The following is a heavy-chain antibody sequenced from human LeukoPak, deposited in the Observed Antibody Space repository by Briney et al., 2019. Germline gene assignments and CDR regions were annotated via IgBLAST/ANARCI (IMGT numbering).Heavy chain of an antibody. J-gene: IGHJ2*01. CDR1: GASISSSSFY. V-gene: IGHV4-39*01. Sequence: SETLSLTCTFSGASISSSSFYWGWIRQPPGKGLEWIGNIFYSGSTYYSPSLTSRVTISVDTSKNQFSLKLSSVTAADTAVYYCARRGFGYWYFDLWGRGTLVTVSS. D-gene: IGHD3-3*01. CDR3: ARRGFGYWYFDL. CDR2: IFYSGST.